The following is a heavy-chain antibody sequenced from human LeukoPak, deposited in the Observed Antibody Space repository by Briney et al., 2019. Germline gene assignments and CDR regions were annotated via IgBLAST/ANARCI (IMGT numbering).Heavy chain of an antibody. D-gene: IGHD1-26*01. CDR3: ASSSSGSYEWIWFDP. CDR1: GYSFTSYW. CDR2: IYPGDSDT. Sequence: GESLKISCKGSGYSFTSYWIGWVRQMPGKGLEWMGIIYPGDSDTRYSPSFQGQVTIPADKPISTSYLQWSSLKASDTAMYYCASSSSGSYEWIWFDPWGQGTLVTVSS. J-gene: IGHJ5*02. V-gene: IGHV5-51*04.